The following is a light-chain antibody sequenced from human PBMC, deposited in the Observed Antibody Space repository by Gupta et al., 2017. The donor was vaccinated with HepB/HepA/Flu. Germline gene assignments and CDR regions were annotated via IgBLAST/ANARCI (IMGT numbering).Light chain of an antibody. J-gene: IGLJ3*02. CDR2: ETN. CDR3: AAWDSSLTAWV. CDR1: NSNIESNY. Sequence: VLTQLPSVPAAPGHKVPSSGSRSNSNIESNYVSWFQQLPGTAPKLLIYETNNRPSGIPDRFSGSKSGSSATLGITGLQTGDEADYYCAAWDSSLTAWVFGGGTKLTVL. V-gene: IGLV1-51*02.